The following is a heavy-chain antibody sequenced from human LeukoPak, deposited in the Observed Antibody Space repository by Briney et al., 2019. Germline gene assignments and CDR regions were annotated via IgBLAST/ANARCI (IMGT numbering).Heavy chain of an antibody. J-gene: IGHJ4*02. CDR1: GYTFTDYY. D-gene: IGHD4-11*01. CDR2: INPNSGGT. CDR3: AREADYSNLDY. Sequence: ASVKVSCKPSGYTFTDYYMHWVRQAPGQGLEWMGWINPNSGGTNYAQKFQGGVTMTRDTSISTAYMELSRLRSDDTAVYYCAREADYSNLDYWGQGTLVTVSS. V-gene: IGHV1-2*02.